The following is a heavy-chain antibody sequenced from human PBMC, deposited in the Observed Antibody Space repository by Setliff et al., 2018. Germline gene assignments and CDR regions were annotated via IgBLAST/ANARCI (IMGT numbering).Heavy chain of an antibody. Sequence: ASVKVSCKASGYTFTSYGISWVRQAPGQGLEWMGWISAYNGNTSYAQKFQGRVTMTRDTSTSTVYMELSSLRSEDTAVYYCARAGYSSGWLLDYWGQGTLVTVSS. V-gene: IGHV1-18*01. CDR2: ISAYNGNT. CDR1: GYTFTSYG. D-gene: IGHD6-19*01. J-gene: IGHJ4*02. CDR3: ARAGYSSGWLLDY.